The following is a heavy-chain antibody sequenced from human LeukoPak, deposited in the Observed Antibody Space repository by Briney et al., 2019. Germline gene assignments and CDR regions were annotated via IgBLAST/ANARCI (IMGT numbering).Heavy chain of an antibody. CDR3: ARAQVPPDDDFWSGSDGAYYYGMDV. J-gene: IGHJ6*02. CDR1: GYTFTSCY. V-gene: IGHV1-46*01. CDR2: INPSGGST. D-gene: IGHD3-3*01. Sequence: ASVKVSCKASGYTFTSCYMHWVRQAPGQGLEWMGIINPSGGSTSYAQKFQGRVTMTRDTSTSTVYMELSSLRSEDTAVYYCARAQVPPDDDFWSGSDGAYYYGMDVWGQGTTVTVSS.